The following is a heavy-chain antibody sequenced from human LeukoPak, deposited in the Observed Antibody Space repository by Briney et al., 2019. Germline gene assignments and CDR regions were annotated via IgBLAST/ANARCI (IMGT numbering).Heavy chain of an antibody. Sequence: ASVKVSCKVSGYTLTELSMHWVRQAPGKGLEWMGGFDPEDGETIYAQKFQGRVTMTEDTSTDTAYMELSSLRSEDTAVYYCATVRYYSSTSCLDYDYWGQGTLVTVSS. V-gene: IGHV1-24*01. J-gene: IGHJ4*02. CDR1: GYTLTELS. D-gene: IGHD2-2*01. CDR3: ATVRYYSSTSCLDYDY. CDR2: FDPEDGET.